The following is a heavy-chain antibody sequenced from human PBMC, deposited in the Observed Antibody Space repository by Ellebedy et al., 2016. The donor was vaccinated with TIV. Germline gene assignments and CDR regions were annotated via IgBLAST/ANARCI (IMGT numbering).Heavy chain of an antibody. CDR3: ARVGSYSGNYVAFDI. CDR1: GYTFSGYW. Sequence: GESLKISCAASGYTFSGYWMHWVRQAPGKGLVWVSRIKSDGSSATYADSVTGRFTISRDNAKSTLYLQMNSLRAEDTAVYYCARVGSYSGNYVAFDIWGQGTVVTVSS. CDR2: IKSDGSSA. J-gene: IGHJ3*02. V-gene: IGHV3-74*01. D-gene: IGHD4-17*01.